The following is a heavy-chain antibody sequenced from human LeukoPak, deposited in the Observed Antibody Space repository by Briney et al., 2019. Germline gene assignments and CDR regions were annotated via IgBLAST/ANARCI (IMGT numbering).Heavy chain of an antibody. V-gene: IGHV3-48*03. J-gene: IGHJ4*02. CDR2: ISSSGSTI. Sequence: GGSLRLSCAASGFTFSSYEMNWVRQAPGKGLEWVSYISSSGSTIYYADSVKGRFTISRDNAKNSLYLQMNSLRAEDTAVYYCARDSDYYDSSGSFDYWGQGTLVTVSS. CDR1: GFTFSSYE. CDR3: ARDSDYYDSSGSFDY. D-gene: IGHD3-22*01.